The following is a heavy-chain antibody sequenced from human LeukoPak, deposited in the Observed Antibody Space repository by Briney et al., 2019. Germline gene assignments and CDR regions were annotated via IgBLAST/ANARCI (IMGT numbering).Heavy chain of an antibody. Sequence: PGGSLRLSCAASGFTFSSYSMNWVRQAPGKGLEWVSYISSSSSTIYYADSVKGRFTISRDNAKNSLYLQMNSLRAEDTAVYYCAKGMGYASGSSYSYYYYMDVWGKGTTVTISS. J-gene: IGHJ6*03. CDR2: ISSSSSTI. CDR3: AKGMGYASGSSYSYYYYMDV. CDR1: GFTFSSYS. D-gene: IGHD3-10*01. V-gene: IGHV3-48*01.